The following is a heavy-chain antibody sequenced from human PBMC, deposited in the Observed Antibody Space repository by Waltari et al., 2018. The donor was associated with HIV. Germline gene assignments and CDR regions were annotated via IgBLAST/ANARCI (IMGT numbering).Heavy chain of an antibody. Sequence: EVQLVESGGGLVQPGGSLRLSCAASGFTFSNHWMSWVRQAPGKGLEGVANIKGDGSEKYYVDSVKGRVTISRDTAKNSLSLQMNSLRAEDTAVYYCARAPYDSGNEYYFDHWGLGTLVTVSS. CDR3: ARAPYDSGNEYYFDH. CDR2: IKGDGSEK. D-gene: IGHD3-10*01. V-gene: IGHV3-7*03. J-gene: IGHJ4*02. CDR1: GFTFSNHW.